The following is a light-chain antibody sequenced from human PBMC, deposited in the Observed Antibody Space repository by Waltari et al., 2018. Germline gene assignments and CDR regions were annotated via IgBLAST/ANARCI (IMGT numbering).Light chain of an antibody. CDR1: QSVNSNY. CDR2: DPF. V-gene: IGKV3-20*01. Sequence: EVVLTQSPGTLSLSPGERATLSCRASQSVNSNYLAWYQPRPGQAPRLLMSDPFTRATGIPDRCRGSGSGTDFSLTITRLEPEDFAVYFCQQYGPSTWTFGQGTKVEIK. CDR3: QQYGPSTWT. J-gene: IGKJ1*01.